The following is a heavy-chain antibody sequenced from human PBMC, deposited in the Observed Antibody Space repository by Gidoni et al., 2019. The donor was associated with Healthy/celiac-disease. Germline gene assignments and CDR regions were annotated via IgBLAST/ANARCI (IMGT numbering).Heavy chain of an antibody. Sequence: EVQLVESGGGLVQPGGSLRRSCAASGFPVSSNYMSWVRQAPGKGLEWVSVIYSGGSTYYADSVKGRFTISRDNSKNTLYLQMNSLRAEDTAVYYCARDGGYYYDSSGYSGYWGQGTLVTVSS. D-gene: IGHD3-22*01. V-gene: IGHV3-66*01. CDR3: ARDGGYYYDSSGYSGY. CDR1: GFPVSSNY. J-gene: IGHJ4*02. CDR2: IYSGGST.